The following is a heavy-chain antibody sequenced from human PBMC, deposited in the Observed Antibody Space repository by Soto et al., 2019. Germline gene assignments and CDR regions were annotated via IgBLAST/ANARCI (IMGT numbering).Heavy chain of an antibody. CDR3: ARAPHYDYGGNLDY. CDR2: ISYDGTNK. Sequence: QVQLVESGGGVVQPGRSLRLSCAASGFTFNTYAMHWVRQAPGTGLEWVSVISYDGTNKYYAESVKGRFTISRVNSKNRLYLQMNSLRREDMAVYYCARAPHYDYGGNLDYWGQGTLVTVSS. J-gene: IGHJ4*02. V-gene: IGHV3-30-3*01. D-gene: IGHD3-10*01. CDR1: GFTFNTYA.